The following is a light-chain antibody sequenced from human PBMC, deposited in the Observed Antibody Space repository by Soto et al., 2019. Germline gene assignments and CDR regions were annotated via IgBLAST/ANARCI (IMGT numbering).Light chain of an antibody. V-gene: IGLV2-14*01. J-gene: IGLJ1*01. CDR1: SSDVGGYNY. Sequence: QSVLTQPASVSGSPGQSITISCTGTSSDVGGYNYVSWYQQHPGKAPKLMIYEVSNRPPGVSNRFSGAKSGNTSSLTISGLQAEDEADDYCSSYTSSSTTYVFGTGTKLTVL. CDR3: SSYTSSSTTYV. CDR2: EVS.